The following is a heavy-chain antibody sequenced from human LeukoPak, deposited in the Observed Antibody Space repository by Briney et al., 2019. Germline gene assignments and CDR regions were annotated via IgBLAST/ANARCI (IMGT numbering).Heavy chain of an antibody. Sequence: GGSLRLSCAASGFTFSDYYMSWIRQAPGKGLEWVSYISSSGSTIYYAGSVKGRFTISRDNAKNSLYLQMNSLRAEDTAVYYCARDRIVVVPAGRGYYYGMDVWGQGTTVTVSS. V-gene: IGHV3-11*01. J-gene: IGHJ6*02. CDR1: GFTFSDYY. CDR2: ISSSGSTI. CDR3: ARDRIVVVPAGRGYYYGMDV. D-gene: IGHD2-2*01.